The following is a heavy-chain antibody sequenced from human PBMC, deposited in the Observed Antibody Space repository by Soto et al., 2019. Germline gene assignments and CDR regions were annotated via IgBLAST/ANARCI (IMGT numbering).Heavy chain of an antibody. CDR2: ISAYNGNT. Sequence: QAQLVQSGAEVKKPGASVKVSCKASGYTFTSYGISWVRQAPGQGLEWMGWISAYNGNTNYAQKLQGRVTMTTDTSTSTAYMELRSLRSDDTAVYYCAREENEGATTPSGNSLIDYWGQGTLVTVSS. D-gene: IGHD1-26*01. V-gene: IGHV1-18*01. CDR1: GYTFTSYG. J-gene: IGHJ4*02. CDR3: AREENEGATTPSGNSLIDY.